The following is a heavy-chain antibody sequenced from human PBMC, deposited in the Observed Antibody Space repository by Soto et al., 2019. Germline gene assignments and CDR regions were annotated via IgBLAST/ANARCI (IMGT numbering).Heavy chain of an antibody. J-gene: IGHJ3*02. D-gene: IGHD2-2*02. CDR2: IIPILGIA. CDR1: GGAFSSYT. CDR3: ARPYCSSTSCYNGAFDI. Sequence: ASVKVSCKASGGAFSSYTISWVRQAPGQGLEWMGRIIPILGIANYAQKFQGRVTITADKSTSTAYMELSSLRSEDTAVYYCARPYCSSTSCYNGAFDIRGQGTMVTVSS. V-gene: IGHV1-69*02.